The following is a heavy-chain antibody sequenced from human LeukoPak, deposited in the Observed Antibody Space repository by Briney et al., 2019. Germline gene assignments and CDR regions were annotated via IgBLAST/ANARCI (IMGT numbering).Heavy chain of an antibody. J-gene: IGHJ4*02. V-gene: IGHV3-74*01. CDR1: GFTFSNYW. CDR2: INIDERTT. CDR3: TRTTTETTYLDY. D-gene: IGHD4-17*01. Sequence: LRLSCAASGFTFSNYWMHWVRQAPGKGLVWVSRINIDERTTIYADSVRGRVTISRDYAKNTLYLQMYSLRAEDTAVYYCTRTTTETTYLDYWGQGTLVTVSS.